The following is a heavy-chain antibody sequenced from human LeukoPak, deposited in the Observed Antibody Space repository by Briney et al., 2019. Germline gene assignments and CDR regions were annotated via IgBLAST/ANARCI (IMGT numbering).Heavy chain of an antibody. V-gene: IGHV3-23*01. J-gene: IGHJ4*02. CDR3: AKPRLPHSGSYGMFVY. CDR2: ISGSGGST. D-gene: IGHD1-26*01. CDR1: GFTFSSYA. Sequence: PGGSLRLSCAASGFTFSSYAMSWVRQAPGKGLEWVSAISGSGGSTYYADSVNGRFTLSSTNSKNTLHLQMNSLRAEDTAVYYCAKPRLPHSGSYGMFVYWGQGTLVTVSS.